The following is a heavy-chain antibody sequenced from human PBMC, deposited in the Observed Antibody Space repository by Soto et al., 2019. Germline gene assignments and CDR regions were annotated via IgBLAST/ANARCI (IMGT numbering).Heavy chain of an antibody. Sequence: SCAASGFTFSSYAISWVRQAPGQGLEWMGGIIPIFGTANYAQKFQGRVTITADESTTTAYMELSSLKSEDTAVYYCARYDYNGYYFDYWGQGTLVTVSS. J-gene: IGHJ4*02. CDR1: GFTFSSYA. D-gene: IGHD4-4*01. CDR3: ARYDYNGYYFDY. V-gene: IGHV1-69*01. CDR2: IIPIFGTA.